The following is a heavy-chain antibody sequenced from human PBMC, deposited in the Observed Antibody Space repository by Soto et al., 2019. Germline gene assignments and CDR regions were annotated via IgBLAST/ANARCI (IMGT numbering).Heavy chain of an antibody. CDR1: GFTFSSYG. CDR3: ARGNDSVTDAFDI. Sequence: PGGSLRLSCAASGFTFSSYGMHWVRQAPGKGLEWVAVIWYDGSNKYYADSVKGRFTISRDNSKNTLYLQMNSLRAEDTAVYYCARGNDSVTDAFDIWGQGTMV. CDR2: IWYDGSNK. V-gene: IGHV3-33*01. D-gene: IGHD1-26*01. J-gene: IGHJ3*02.